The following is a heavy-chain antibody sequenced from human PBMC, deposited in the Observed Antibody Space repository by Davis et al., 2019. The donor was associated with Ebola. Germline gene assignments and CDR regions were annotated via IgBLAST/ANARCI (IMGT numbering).Heavy chain of an antibody. CDR2: ISGNGGRT. CDR1: GFTFSSYA. V-gene: IGHV3-23*01. CDR3: ARISSGWSPFDY. Sequence: PGGSLRLSCVASGFTFSSYALSWLRQAPGQGPEWVFAISGNGGRTYCADSVKGRFTISRDNAKNTLYLQMNSLRAEDTAVYYCARISSGWSPFDYWGQGTLVTVSS. J-gene: IGHJ4*02. D-gene: IGHD6-19*01.